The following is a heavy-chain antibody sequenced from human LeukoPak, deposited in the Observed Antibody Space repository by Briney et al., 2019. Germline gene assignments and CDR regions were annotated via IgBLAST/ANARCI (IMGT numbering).Heavy chain of an antibody. CDR3: ARDVAAAGNYFDY. D-gene: IGHD6-13*01. Sequence: GGSLRLSCAASGFTFSSYGMHWVRQAPGKGLEWVAVIWYDGSNKNYADSVKGRFTISRDNSKNTLYLQMNSLRAEDTAVYYCARDVAAAGNYFDYWGQGTLVTVSS. J-gene: IGHJ4*02. CDR1: GFTFSSYG. CDR2: IWYDGSNK. V-gene: IGHV3-33*01.